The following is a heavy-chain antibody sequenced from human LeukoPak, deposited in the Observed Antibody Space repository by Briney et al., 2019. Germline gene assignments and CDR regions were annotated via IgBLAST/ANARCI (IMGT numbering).Heavy chain of an antibody. D-gene: IGHD7-27*01. V-gene: IGHV3-23*01. CDR1: GFTFSTFA. Sequence: GGSLRLSCVASGFTFSTFAMSWVRQAPGKGLEWVSSIGNTETHYADSVKGRFTISRDNSKNTIYLHMNYLRAEDTARYYCAKDGQAFNSNWDYFDSWGQGTLVTVSS. CDR3: AKDGQAFNSNWDYFDS. J-gene: IGHJ4*02. CDR2: IGNTET.